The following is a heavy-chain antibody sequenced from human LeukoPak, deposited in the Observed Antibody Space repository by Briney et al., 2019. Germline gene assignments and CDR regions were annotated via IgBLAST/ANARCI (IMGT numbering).Heavy chain of an antibody. CDR3: ARDPRRITMVRGVMV. V-gene: IGHV4-31*03. D-gene: IGHD3-10*01. CDR2: IYYSGST. CDR1: GGSISSGGYY. Sequence: SQTLSLTCTVSGGSISSGGYYWSWLRQHPGKGLEWIGYIYYSGSTYYNPSLKSRVTISVDTSKNQFSLKLSSVTAADTAVYYCARDPRRITMVRGVMVWGQGTLVTVSS. J-gene: IGHJ4*02.